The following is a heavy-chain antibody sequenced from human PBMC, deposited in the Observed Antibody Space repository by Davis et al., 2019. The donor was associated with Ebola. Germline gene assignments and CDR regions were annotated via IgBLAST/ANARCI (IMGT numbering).Heavy chain of an antibody. J-gene: IGHJ4*02. CDR1: GFTFTDYY. CDR2: MSGDHLYT. V-gene: IGHV3-11*06. Sequence: GESLKISCEASGFTFTDYYMTWIRQAPGKGLEWVSYMSGDHLYTNYADSVRGRFTISRDDAKNSLYLQMNSLRVEDTALYYCARAVGMVAKNWGQGTLVTVSS. CDR3: ARAVGMVAKN. D-gene: IGHD5-12*01.